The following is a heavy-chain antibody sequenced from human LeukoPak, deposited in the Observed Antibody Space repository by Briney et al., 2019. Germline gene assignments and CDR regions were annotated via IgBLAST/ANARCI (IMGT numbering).Heavy chain of an antibody. D-gene: IGHD3-10*01. CDR1: GYTFTSYG. CDR3: ARDLWVTSVRGVIIKPFDY. J-gene: IGHJ4*02. Sequence: ASVKVSCRASGYTFTSYGISWVRQAPGQGLEWMGWINAGNGNTKYSQKFQGRVTITRDTSASTAYMELSSLRSEDTAVYYCARDLWVTSVRGVIIKPFDYWGQGTLVTVSS. V-gene: IGHV1-3*01. CDR2: INAGNGNT.